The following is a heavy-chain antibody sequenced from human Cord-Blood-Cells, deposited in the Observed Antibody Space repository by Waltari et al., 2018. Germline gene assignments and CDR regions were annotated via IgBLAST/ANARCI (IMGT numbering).Heavy chain of an antibody. V-gene: IGHV3-30*02. CDR2: IRYDGSNK. Sequence: QVQLVESGGGVVQPGGSLRLSCAAAGSTFGRYGMHWVRQAPGKGLEWVAFIRYDGSNKYYADSVKGRFTISRDNSKNTLYLQMNSLRAEDTAVYYCAKDAGGDYDFWSGYYMNYYYYGMDVWGQGP. CDR3: AKDAGGDYDFWSGYYMNYYYYGMDV. J-gene: IGHJ6*02. D-gene: IGHD3-3*01. CDR1: GSTFGRYG.